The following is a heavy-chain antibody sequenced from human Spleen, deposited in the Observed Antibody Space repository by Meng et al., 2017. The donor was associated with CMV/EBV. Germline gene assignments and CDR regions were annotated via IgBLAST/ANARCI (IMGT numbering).Heavy chain of an antibody. CDR2: ISGSGGST. Sequence: GESLKISCAASGFTFSSYSMNWVRQAPGKGLEWVSAISGSGGSTYYADSVKGRFTISRDNSKNALYLQMNSLRAEDTAVYYCARDAAAGVFDYWGQGTLVTSPQ. CDR3: ARDAAAGVFDY. D-gene: IGHD6-13*01. CDR1: GFTFSSYS. V-gene: IGHV3-23*01. J-gene: IGHJ4*02.